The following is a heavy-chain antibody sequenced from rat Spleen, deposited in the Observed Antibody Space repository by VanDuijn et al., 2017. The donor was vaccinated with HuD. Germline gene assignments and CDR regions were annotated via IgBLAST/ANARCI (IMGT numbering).Heavy chain of an antibody. Sequence: QVQLKESGPGLVQPSQTLSLTCTVSGFSLTNYHVYWIRQPPGKGLEWMGVMRSDGDTSYNSLLNSRLSIRRDISKSQVFLKMNSLQTEDTATYYCAREASWGGVMDAWGQGASVTVSS. CDR1: GFSLTNYH. CDR3: AREASWGGVMDA. CDR2: MRSDGDT. J-gene: IGHJ4*01. D-gene: IGHD4-3*01. V-gene: IGHV2-32*01.